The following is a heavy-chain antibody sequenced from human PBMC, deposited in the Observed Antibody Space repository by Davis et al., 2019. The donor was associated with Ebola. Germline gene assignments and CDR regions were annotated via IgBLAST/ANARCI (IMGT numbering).Heavy chain of an antibody. J-gene: IGHJ5*02. CDR2: MNPNSGNT. V-gene: IGHV1-8*01. CDR3: TRGIARRRYGRWFDP. D-gene: IGHD4-17*01. CDR1: VYTFITYD. Sequence: AASVKVSRKASVYTFITYDINWVRQATGQGLEWMGWMNPNSGNTRYAQKFQGRVTMTRDTSITTAYIELSSLTSDVTAVYYCTRGIARRRYGRWFDPWGQGTPVTVSS.